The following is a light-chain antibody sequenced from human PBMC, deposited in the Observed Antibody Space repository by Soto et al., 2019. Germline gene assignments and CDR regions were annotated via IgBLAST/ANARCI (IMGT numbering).Light chain of an antibody. CDR3: QQRET. V-gene: IGKV1-39*01. CDR1: QSISSY. J-gene: IGKJ1*01. Sequence: DIQMTQSPSYLSASVGDRVTITCRASQSISSYLNWYQQRPGKAPKLLIYAASSLQSGVPSRFSGSGSGTDFTLTISSLQPEDFATYYCQQRETFGQGTKVDIK. CDR2: AAS.